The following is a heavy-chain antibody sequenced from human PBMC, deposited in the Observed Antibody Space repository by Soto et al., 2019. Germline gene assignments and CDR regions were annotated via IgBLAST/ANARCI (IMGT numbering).Heavy chain of an antibody. J-gene: IGHJ4*02. Sequence: PGESLKISCKASGYSFTCYWIGWVRQMPGKGLEWMGIIYPGDSDTRYSPSFQGQVTISADKSISTAYLQWSSLKASDTAMYYCAIGLRYFDWLFRSHQEVVFDYWGQGTLVTVSS. CDR2: IYPGDSDT. V-gene: IGHV5-51*01. D-gene: IGHD3-9*01. CDR1: GYSFTCYW. CDR3: AIGLRYFDWLFRSHQEVVFDY.